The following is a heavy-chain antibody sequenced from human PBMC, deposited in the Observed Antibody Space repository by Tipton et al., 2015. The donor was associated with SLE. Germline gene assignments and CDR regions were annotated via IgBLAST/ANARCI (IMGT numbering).Heavy chain of an antibody. Sequence: TLSLTCTVSGGSISSYYWSWIRQPPGKGLEWIGYIYYSGSTYYNPSLKSRVTISVDTSKNQFSLKLSSVTAADTAVYYCARSVTIYLDWFDPWGQGTLVTVSS. CDR1: GGSISSYY. V-gene: IGHV4-59*12. CDR2: IYYSGST. J-gene: IGHJ5*02. D-gene: IGHD3-3*01. CDR3: ARSVTIYLDWFDP.